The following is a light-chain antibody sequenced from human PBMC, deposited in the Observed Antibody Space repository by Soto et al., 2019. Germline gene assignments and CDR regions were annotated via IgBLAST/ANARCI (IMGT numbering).Light chain of an antibody. Sequence: QSALTQPASVSGSPGQSITISCSGTSSDVGDYKYVSWYQQHPGKAPKLMIYDVSNRPSGVSTRFSGSKSGNTASLTISGLQTEDEADYYCSSYVSGSTSVVFGGGTKLTVL. CDR2: DVS. CDR1: SSDVGDYKY. J-gene: IGLJ2*01. V-gene: IGLV2-14*03. CDR3: SSYVSGSTSVV.